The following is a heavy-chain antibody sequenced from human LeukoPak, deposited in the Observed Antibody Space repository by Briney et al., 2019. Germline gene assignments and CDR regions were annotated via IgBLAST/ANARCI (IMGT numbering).Heavy chain of an antibody. V-gene: IGHV3-30-3*01. CDR1: GFTFSTYA. CDR2: ISYDGSNK. Sequence: PGGSLRLSCAASGFTFSTYAMHWVRQAPGKGLEWVAVISYDGSNKYYADSVKGRFTISRDNSKSTLYLQMNSLRAEDTAVYYCARGPQNYDDSSGVSPWYFDLWGRGTLVTVSS. D-gene: IGHD3-22*01. J-gene: IGHJ2*01. CDR3: ARGPQNYDDSSGVSPWYFDL.